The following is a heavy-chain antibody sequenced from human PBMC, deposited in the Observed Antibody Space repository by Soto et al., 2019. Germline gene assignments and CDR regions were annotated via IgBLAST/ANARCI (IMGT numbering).Heavy chain of an antibody. CDR3: AKEADISGYHPDY. J-gene: IGHJ4*02. V-gene: IGHV3-23*01. CDR1: VFTFTSYP. D-gene: IGHD3-22*01. Sequence: GGSLKLSCAPSVFTFTSYPMSWVRQAPGKGLEWVSVISGSGGSTHYADSVKGRSTISRDNSKNTLYLQVNSLRAEGTAVYYCAKEADISGYHPDYWGQGT. CDR2: ISGSGGST.